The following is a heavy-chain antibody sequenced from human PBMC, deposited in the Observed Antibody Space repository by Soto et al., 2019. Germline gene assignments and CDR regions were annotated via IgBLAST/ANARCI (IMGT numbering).Heavy chain of an antibody. D-gene: IGHD2-15*01. V-gene: IGHV3-48*02. J-gene: IGHJ6*02. CDR1: GFTFSSYA. CDR3: ARIKLVDFFFINVDVYDMDV. Sequence: WGSLRLSCAASGFTFSSYAMHWVRQAPGKGLEWVSDISSDGSNIYYGDSVKGRFTISRDNSRSSVYLQMNSLRDEDTAVYYCARIKLVDFFFINVDVYDMDVWGQGTPVTVSS. CDR2: ISSDGSNI.